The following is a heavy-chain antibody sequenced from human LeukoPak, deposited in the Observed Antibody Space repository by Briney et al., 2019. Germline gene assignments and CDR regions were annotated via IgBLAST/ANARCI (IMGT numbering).Heavy chain of an antibody. CDR2: ISSSSSTI. D-gene: IGHD2-2*01. V-gene: IGHV3-48*01. CDR3: AKDLGYCSSTSCYGFGYYYYGMDV. J-gene: IGHJ6*02. CDR1: GFTFSSYS. Sequence: HAGGSLRLSCAASGFTFSSYSMNWVRQAPGKGLEWVSYISSSSSTIYYADSVKGRFTISRDNAKNSLYLQMNSLRAEDTAVYYCAKDLGYCSSTSCYGFGYYYYGMDVWGQGTTVTVSS.